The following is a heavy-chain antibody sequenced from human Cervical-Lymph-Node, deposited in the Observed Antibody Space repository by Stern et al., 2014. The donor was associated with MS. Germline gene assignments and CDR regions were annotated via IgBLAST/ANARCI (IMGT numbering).Heavy chain of an antibody. CDR1: GGSISSYF. CDR2: IYSSGST. V-gene: IGHV4-4*07. CDR3: ARESRDSRGLFDY. J-gene: IGHJ4*02. D-gene: IGHD2-15*01. Sequence: QLQLQESGPGLVKPSETLSLTCTVSGGSISSYFWSWIRQPAGKGLEWIGRIYSSGSTNFNPSLKSRATMSVDTSKNQFSLTLNSVTAADTAVYYCARESRDSRGLFDYWGQGTLVTVSS.